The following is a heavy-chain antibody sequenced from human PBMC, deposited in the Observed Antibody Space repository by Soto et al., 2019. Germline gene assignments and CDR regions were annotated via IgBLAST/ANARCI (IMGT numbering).Heavy chain of an antibody. V-gene: IGHV4-61*01. Sequence: PSETLSLTCTVSGGSVSSGSYYWSWIRQPPGKGLEWIGYIYYSGSTNYNPSLKSRVTISVDTSKNRFSLNLNSVTAADTAVYYCARGNGYNRFWGQGTLVTVSS. CDR3: ARGNGYNRF. D-gene: IGHD5-12*01. CDR1: GGSVSSGSYY. CDR2: IYYSGST. J-gene: IGHJ4*02.